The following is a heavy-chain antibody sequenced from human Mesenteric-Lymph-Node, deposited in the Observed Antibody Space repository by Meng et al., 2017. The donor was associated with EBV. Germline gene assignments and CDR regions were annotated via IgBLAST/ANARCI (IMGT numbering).Heavy chain of an antibody. D-gene: IGHD1-1*01. J-gene: IGHJ4*02. CDR1: GDSINNNRW. V-gene: IGHV4-4*02. Sequence: QGQLQDAGTGLVKPSETLSLPCALSGDSINNNRWWSWVRQPPGRGLEWIGEIFQTGSTNYSPSLRSRVTISLDKSMNQFSLKLSSVTAADTAVYYCARDVVPLDPESRADWGPGTLVTVSS. CDR2: IFQTGST. CDR3: ARDVVPLDPESRAD.